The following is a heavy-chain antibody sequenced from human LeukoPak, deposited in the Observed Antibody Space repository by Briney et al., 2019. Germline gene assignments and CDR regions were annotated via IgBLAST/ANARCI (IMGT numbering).Heavy chain of an antibody. D-gene: IGHD1-26*01. CDR2: ISISGTTI. Sequence: TGGSLRLSCVASGFRISSYEMNWVRQAPGKGLEWISYISISGTTIYYADSVKGRFTISRDNAKNSVYLQMNSLSVEDTAVYYCARGERGDYWGQGTLVTVSS. CDR1: GFRISSYE. CDR3: ARGERGDY. V-gene: IGHV3-48*03. J-gene: IGHJ4*02.